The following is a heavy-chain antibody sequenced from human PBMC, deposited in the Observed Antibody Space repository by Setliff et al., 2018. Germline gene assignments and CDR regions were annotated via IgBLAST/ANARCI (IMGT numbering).Heavy chain of an antibody. CDR2: ISYSGST. V-gene: IGHV4-39*07. CDR1: GGSIGSTTYY. D-gene: IGHD3-3*01. CDR3: ARMSGFLYMDV. J-gene: IGHJ6*03. Sequence: SETLSLTCTVSGGSIGSTTYYWGWIRQPPGKGLEWIGSISYSGSTYYNPSLESRVTISVDKSKNQFSLKLSSVTAADTAVYYCARMSGFLYMDVWGKGTTVTVSS.